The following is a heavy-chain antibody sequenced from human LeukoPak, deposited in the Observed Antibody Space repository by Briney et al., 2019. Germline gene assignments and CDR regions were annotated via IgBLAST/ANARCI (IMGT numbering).Heavy chain of an antibody. CDR3: ARSIFGVVMRYFDY. CDR1: GYSISSGYY. D-gene: IGHD3-3*01. Sequence: PSETLSLTCAVSGYSISSGYYWGWIREPPGEGLEWIGNIYHNGTTYYNPSLKSRVTISVDTSKNQFSLKLSSVTAADTAVYYCARSIFGVVMRYFDYWGQGTLVTVSS. J-gene: IGHJ4*02. CDR2: IYHNGTT. V-gene: IGHV4-38-2*01.